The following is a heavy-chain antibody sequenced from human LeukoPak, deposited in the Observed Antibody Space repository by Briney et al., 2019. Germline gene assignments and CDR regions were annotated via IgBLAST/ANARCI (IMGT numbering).Heavy chain of an antibody. V-gene: IGHV3-30-3*01. J-gene: IGHJ4*02. Sequence: GGSLRLSCAASGFTFSSYAMHWVRQAPGKGLEWVAVISYDGSNKYYADSVKGRFTISRDNSKNTLYLQMNSLRAEDTAVYYCARARYYDSSGYYANSLPPNFDYWGQGTLVTVSS. CDR1: GFTFSSYA. CDR3: ARARYYDSSGYYANSLPPNFDY. CDR2: ISYDGSNK. D-gene: IGHD3-22*01.